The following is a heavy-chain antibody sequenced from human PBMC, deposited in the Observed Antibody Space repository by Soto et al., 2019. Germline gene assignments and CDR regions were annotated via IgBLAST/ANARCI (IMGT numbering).Heavy chain of an antibody. J-gene: IGHJ3*02. CDR2: ISGSGGST. CDR1: GFTFSSYA. CDR3: AKDTPYQYYGSGQNYDAFDI. Sequence: GGSPRLSCAASGFTFSSYAMSWVRQAPGKGLEWVSAISGSGGSTYYADSVKGRFTISRDNSKNTLYLQMNSLRAEDTAVYYCAKDTPYQYYGSGQNYDAFDIWGQGTMVTVSS. V-gene: IGHV3-23*01. D-gene: IGHD3-10*01.